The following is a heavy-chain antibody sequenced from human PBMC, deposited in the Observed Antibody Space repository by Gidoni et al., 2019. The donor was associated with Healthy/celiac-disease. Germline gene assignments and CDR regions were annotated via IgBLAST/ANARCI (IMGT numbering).Heavy chain of an antibody. CDR3: ARDLAMIVVVITWDYYGMDV. Sequence: QVQLVQSGAEVKKPGASVKVSCKASGYTFTSYYMHWVRQAPGQGLEWMGIINPSGGSTSYAQKFQGRVTMTRDTSTSTVYMELSSLRSEDTAVYYCARDLAMIVVVITWDYYGMDVWGQGTTVTVSS. CDR2: INPSGGST. V-gene: IGHV1-46*01. J-gene: IGHJ6*02. CDR1: GYTFTSYY. D-gene: IGHD3-22*01.